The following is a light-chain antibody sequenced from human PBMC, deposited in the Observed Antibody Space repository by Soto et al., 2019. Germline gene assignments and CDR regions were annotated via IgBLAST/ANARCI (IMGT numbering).Light chain of an antibody. V-gene: IGKV3-11*01. CDR2: DAS. CDR3: QQRSNWPPLT. CDR1: QSVSSY. Sequence: EIVLTQSPATLSLSPGERATLSCRASQSVSSYLAWYQQKPGQAPMLLIYDASNRATGIPARFSGSGSGTDFTLTISSLDPEDFEVYYCQQRSNWPPLTFGGGTKVEIK. J-gene: IGKJ4*01.